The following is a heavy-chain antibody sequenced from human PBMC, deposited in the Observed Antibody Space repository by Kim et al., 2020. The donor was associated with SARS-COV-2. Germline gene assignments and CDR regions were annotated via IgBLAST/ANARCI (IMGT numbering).Heavy chain of an antibody. CDR2: IYWDDDK. J-gene: IGHJ4*02. CDR1: GFSISTTGEG. D-gene: IGHD3-22*01. V-gene: IGHV2-5*02. CDR3: AHRHYYNDRSFDF. Sequence: SGPTLVNPTQTLTLTCTFSGFSISTTGEGVGWVRQPPGKALEWLALIYWDDDKRYTPSLKSRLTITKDTAKNQVVLTLTNVDPVDTASYFCAHRHYYNDRSFDFWGPGTLVTVSS.